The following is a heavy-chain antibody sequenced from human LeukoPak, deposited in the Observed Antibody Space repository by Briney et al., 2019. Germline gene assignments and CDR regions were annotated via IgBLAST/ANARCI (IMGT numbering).Heavy chain of an antibody. CDR2: ISSSSSYI. J-gene: IGHJ5*02. V-gene: IGHV3-21*01. Sequence: GGSLRLSCAASGFTFSSYSMNWVRQAPGKGLVWVSSISSSSSYIYYADSVKGRFTISRDNAKNSLYLQMNSLGAEDTAVYYCAREQLHSSSNGNWFDPWGQGTLVTVSS. D-gene: IGHD6-6*01. CDR3: AREQLHSSSNGNWFDP. CDR1: GFTFSSYS.